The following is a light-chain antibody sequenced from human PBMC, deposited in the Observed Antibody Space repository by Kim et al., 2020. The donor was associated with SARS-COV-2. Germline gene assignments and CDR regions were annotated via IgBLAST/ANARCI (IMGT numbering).Light chain of an antibody. CDR1: QSVSSN. Sequence: EIVMTQSPATLSVSPGERATLSCRASQSVSSNLAWYQQKPGQAPRLLIYGASTRATGIPARFSGSGSGTEFTLIISSLQSEDFAVYYCQQYNNWLMYTFGQGTKLEI. CDR2: GAS. J-gene: IGKJ2*01. V-gene: IGKV3-15*01. CDR3: QQYNNWLMYT.